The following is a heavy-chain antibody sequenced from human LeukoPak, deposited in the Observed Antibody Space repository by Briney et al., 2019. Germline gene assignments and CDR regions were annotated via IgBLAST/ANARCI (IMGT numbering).Heavy chain of an antibody. CDR2: INPSGGST. D-gene: IGHD6-13*01. V-gene: IGHV1-46*01. CDR1: GYTFTSYY. Sequence: ASVKVSCKASGYTFTSYYMHWVRQAPGQGLEWMGIINPSGGSTSYAQKFQGRVTMTRDMSTSTVYMELSSLRSEDTAVYYCARDLRSSSWFFLADYWGQGTLVTVSS. J-gene: IGHJ4*02. CDR3: ARDLRSSSWFFLADY.